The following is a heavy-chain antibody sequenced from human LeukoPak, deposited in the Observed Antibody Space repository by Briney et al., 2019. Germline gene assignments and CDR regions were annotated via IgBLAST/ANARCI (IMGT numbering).Heavy chain of an antibody. Sequence: SETLSLTCTVSGGSISSDYWSWIRQPPGKGLEWIGYIHHSGNTNYNPSLTSRVTISVDTSKNQSTLRLSSVTAADTAVYYCARGYYDSSGYSNTFDIWGQGTMVTVSS. CDR2: IHHSGNT. CDR3: ARGYYDSSGYSNTFDI. J-gene: IGHJ3*02. CDR1: GGSISSDY. D-gene: IGHD3-22*01. V-gene: IGHV4-59*08.